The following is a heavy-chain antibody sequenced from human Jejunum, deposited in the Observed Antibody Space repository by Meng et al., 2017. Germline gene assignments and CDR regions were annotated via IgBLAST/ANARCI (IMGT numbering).Heavy chain of an antibody. CDR3: ARSPYSGSALPFFDY. CDR2: IYSSGST. V-gene: IGHV4-30-4*01. J-gene: IGHJ4*02. D-gene: IGHD1-26*01. CDR1: GDSFNSPDYY. Sequence: QVQLPSSCPRLVKPSQTLSLPCTVSGDSFNSPDYYWSWIRQPPENGLELIGYIYSSGSTYYNPSLKSRVSISGDTSNKQFSLKLTSVTAADTAVYYCARSPYSGSALPFFDYWGQGSLVTVSS.